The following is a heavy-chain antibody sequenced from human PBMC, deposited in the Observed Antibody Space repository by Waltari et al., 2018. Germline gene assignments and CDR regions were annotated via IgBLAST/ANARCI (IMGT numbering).Heavy chain of an antibody. Sequence: EVQLVESGGGLVQPGGSLRLSCAASGFTFSSYWMSWVRQAPGKGLAWVANIKQDGSEKYYVDSVKGRFTISRDNAKNSLYLQMNSLRAEDTAVYYCASGLGGSYHYFDYWGQGTLVTVSS. CDR3: ASGLGGSYHYFDY. J-gene: IGHJ4*02. CDR2: IKQDGSEK. V-gene: IGHV3-7*01. D-gene: IGHD1-26*01. CDR1: GFTFSSYW.